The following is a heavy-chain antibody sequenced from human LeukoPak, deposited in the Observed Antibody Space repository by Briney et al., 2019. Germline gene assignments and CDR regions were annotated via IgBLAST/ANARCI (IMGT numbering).Heavy chain of an antibody. D-gene: IGHD4-17*01. CDR2: IRYDGSNK. CDR1: GFPFSSYG. Sequence: GGSLRLSCAASGFPFSSYGMHWVRQAPGKGLEWVAFIRYDGSNKYYADSVKGRFTISRDNSKNTLYLQMNSLRAEDTAVYYCGYGDYRAPNWFDPWGQGTLVTVSS. J-gene: IGHJ5*02. CDR3: GYGDYRAPNWFDP. V-gene: IGHV3-30*02.